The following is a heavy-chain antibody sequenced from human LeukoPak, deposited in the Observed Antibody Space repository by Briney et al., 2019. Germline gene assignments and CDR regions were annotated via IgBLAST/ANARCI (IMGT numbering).Heavy chain of an antibody. J-gene: IGHJ3*02. Sequence: GESLKISCKASGYRFTSYWIGWVRQMPGKGLEWMGIIYPGNSDTRYSPSFQGQVTISADKSISTAYLQWSSLKASDTAMYYCARPEEHGDYVHDAFDIWGQGTMVTVSS. V-gene: IGHV5-51*01. CDR2: IYPGNSDT. D-gene: IGHD4-17*01. CDR1: GYRFTSYW. CDR3: ARPEEHGDYVHDAFDI.